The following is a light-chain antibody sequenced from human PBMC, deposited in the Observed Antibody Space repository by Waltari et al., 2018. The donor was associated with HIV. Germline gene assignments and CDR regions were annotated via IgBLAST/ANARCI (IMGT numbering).Light chain of an antibody. CDR2: AAS. CDR1: QTITTY. Sequence: DIQLTQSPSPLSASFGDRVIITCQANQTITTYLNWYQHQPGKPPKLLIYAASTLQNGVPPRFTGSGSETDFTLTISSLQPEDFATYYCQQIYNFPFTFGPGTKLEIK. CDR3: QQIYNFPFT. V-gene: IGKV1-39*01. J-gene: IGKJ2*01.